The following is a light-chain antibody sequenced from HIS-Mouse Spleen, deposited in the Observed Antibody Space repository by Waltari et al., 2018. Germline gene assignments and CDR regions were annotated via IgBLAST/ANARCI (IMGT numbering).Light chain of an antibody. CDR1: ALPQKY. V-gene: IGLV3-10*01. Sequence: SYELTQPPSVSVSPGQTARITCSGDALPQKYAYWYQQKSGQAPVLVIYEDGKRPSGLPEGFSGSSSGTMATLTISGAQVEDEADYYCYSTDSSGNHRVFGGGTKLTVL. CDR3: YSTDSSGNHRV. J-gene: IGLJ2*01. CDR2: EDG.